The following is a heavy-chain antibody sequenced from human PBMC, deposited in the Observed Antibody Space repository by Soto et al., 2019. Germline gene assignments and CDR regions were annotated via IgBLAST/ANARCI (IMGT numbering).Heavy chain of an antibody. D-gene: IGHD3-22*01. CDR2: IIPIFGTA. V-gene: IGHV1-69*12. CDR1: GGTFSNYA. Sequence: QVQLVQSGAEVKKPGSSVKVSCKASGGTFSNYAISWVRQAPGQGLEWMGGIIPIFGTANYAQKFQGRVTITADESTSTAYRELSSLRSEDTAVYYCARAPRYYDSSGIWYFDLWGRGTLVTVSS. J-gene: IGHJ2*01. CDR3: ARAPRYYDSSGIWYFDL.